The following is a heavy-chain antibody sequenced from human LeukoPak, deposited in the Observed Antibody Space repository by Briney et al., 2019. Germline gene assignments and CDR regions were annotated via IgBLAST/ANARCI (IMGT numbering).Heavy chain of an antibody. CDR3: AINPEWGQWRDYYYYGMDV. J-gene: IGHJ6*02. CDR1: GGSISSSSYY. Sequence: PSETLSLTCAVSGGSISSSSYYWGWIRQPPGKGLEWIGSIYYSGSTYYNPSLKSRVTISVDTSKNQFSLKLSSVTAADTAVYYCAINPEWGQWRDYYYYGMDVWGQGTTVIVSS. D-gene: IGHD6-19*01. V-gene: IGHV4-39*01. CDR2: IYYSGST.